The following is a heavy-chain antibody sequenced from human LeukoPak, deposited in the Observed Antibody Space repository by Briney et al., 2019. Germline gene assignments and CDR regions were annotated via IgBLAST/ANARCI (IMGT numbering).Heavy chain of an antibody. CDR2: INHSGST. CDR3: ARGRVGATSFDY. CDR1: GGSFSGYY. J-gene: IGHJ4*02. V-gene: IGHV4-34*01. D-gene: IGHD1-26*01. Sequence: SETLSLTCAVYGGSFSGYYWSWIRQPPGKGLEWIGEINHSGSTNYNPSLKSRVTISVDTSKNQFSLKLSSVTAADTAVYYCARGRVGATSFDYWGQGTLVTVSS.